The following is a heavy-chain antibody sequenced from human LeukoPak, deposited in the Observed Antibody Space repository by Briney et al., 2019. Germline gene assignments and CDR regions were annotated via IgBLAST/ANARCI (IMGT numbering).Heavy chain of an antibody. CDR1: GYTFTSYA. D-gene: IGHD1-1*01. CDR2: IVVASGNT. V-gene: IGHV1-58*02. J-gene: IGHJ3*02. CDR3: AAEQPNEAFDI. Sequence: ASVKVSCKASGYTFTSYAMHWVRQAPGQRLEWMGWIVVASGNTNYAQKFQERVTITRDMSTSTAYMEVSSLRSDDTAVYYCAAEQPNEAFDIWGQGTMVTVSA.